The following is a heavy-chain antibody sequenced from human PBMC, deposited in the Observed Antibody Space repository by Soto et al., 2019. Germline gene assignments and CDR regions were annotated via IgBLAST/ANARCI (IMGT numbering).Heavy chain of an antibody. CDR1: GLTLGDHY. D-gene: IGHD2-2*01. J-gene: IGHJ4*02. Sequence: GGSLRLSCKVSGLTLGDHYVSWIRQAPGKGLEWLSFSSKSGSYTNYADSVKGRFTIYRDNAENSIYLQMDILRAEDTALYFCARDVIVPAAYFDSWGQGTLVTVSS. CDR3: ARDVIVPAAYFDS. V-gene: IGHV3-11*06. CDR2: SSKSGSYT.